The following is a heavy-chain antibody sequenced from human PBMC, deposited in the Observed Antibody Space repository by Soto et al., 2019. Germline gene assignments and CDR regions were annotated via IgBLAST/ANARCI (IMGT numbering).Heavy chain of an antibody. D-gene: IGHD5-12*01. V-gene: IGHV1-69*06. CDR1: GGTFSSYA. Sequence: SVKVSCKASGGTFSSYAISWVRQAPGQGLEWMGGIIPIFGTANYAQKFQGRVTITADKSTSTAYMKLSSLRSEDTAVYYCASCADRWLQPFDYWGQGTLVTVSS. J-gene: IGHJ4*02. CDR2: IIPIFGTA. CDR3: ASCADRWLQPFDY.